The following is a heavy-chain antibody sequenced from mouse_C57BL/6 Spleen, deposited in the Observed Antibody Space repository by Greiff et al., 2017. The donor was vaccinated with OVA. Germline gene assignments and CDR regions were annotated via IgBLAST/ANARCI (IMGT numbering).Heavy chain of an antibody. V-gene: IGHV1-5*01. CDR3: TAITTVVAYYYAMDY. CDR1: GYTFTSYW. D-gene: IGHD1-1*01. CDR2: IYPGNSDT. Sequence: EVKLQESGTVLARPGASVKMSCKTSGYTFTSYWMHWVKQRPGQGLEWIGAIYPGNSDTSYNQKFKGKAKLTAVTSASTAYMELSSLTNEDSAVYYCTAITTVVAYYYAMDYWGQGTSVTVSS. J-gene: IGHJ4*01.